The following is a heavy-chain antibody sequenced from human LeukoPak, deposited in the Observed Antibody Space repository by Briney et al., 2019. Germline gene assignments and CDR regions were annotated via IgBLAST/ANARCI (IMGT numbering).Heavy chain of an antibody. V-gene: IGHV5-51*01. CDR2: IYPGDSDT. D-gene: IGHD6-13*01. Sequence: GESLKISCKGSGYSFTSYWIGWVRQMPGKGLEWVGIIYPGDSDTRYSPSFQGQVTISADKSIDTPYLQWSSLEASDTAMYYCAIRGGSRAFDSWGQGTLVTVSS. CDR1: GYSFTSYW. CDR3: AIRGGSRAFDS. J-gene: IGHJ4*02.